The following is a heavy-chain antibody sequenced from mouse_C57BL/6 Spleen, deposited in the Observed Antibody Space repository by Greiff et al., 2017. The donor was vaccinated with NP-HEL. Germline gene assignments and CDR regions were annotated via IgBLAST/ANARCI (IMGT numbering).Heavy chain of an antibody. CDR3: ADDYDGGFAY. Sequence: EVQLQQSGPELVKPGASVKISCKASGYTFTDYYMNWVKQSHGKSLEWIGDINPNNGGTSYNQKFKGKATLTVDKSSSTAYMELRSLTSEDSAVYYCADDYDGGFAYWGQGTLVTVSA. J-gene: IGHJ3*01. V-gene: IGHV1-26*01. D-gene: IGHD2-4*01. CDR1: GYTFTDYY. CDR2: INPNNGGT.